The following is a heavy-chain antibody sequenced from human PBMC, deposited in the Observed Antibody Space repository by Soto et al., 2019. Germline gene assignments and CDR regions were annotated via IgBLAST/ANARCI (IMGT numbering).Heavy chain of an antibody. Sequence: QLQLMQSGGEARNPGASVKVSCEASGYKFSSYAISWLRQAPGQGLEWMGLITPNSGYTNYAQKFQGRLILTTDIPSSPASMEMPSLTYGDTAMYDCAPSYDTGFDPWGQGTLVSVS. V-gene: IGHV1-18*01. CDR2: ITPNSGYT. CDR1: GYKFSSYA. CDR3: APSYDTGFDP. J-gene: IGHJ5*02. D-gene: IGHD3-9*01.